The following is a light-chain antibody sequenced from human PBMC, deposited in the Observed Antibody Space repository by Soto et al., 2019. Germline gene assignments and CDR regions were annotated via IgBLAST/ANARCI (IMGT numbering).Light chain of an antibody. J-gene: IGKJ1*01. CDR1: QNIGIY. CDR2: GAS. CDR3: QHSYANPRT. V-gene: IGKV1-39*01. Sequence: DIQLTQSPSSLSASVGDRVTITCRASQNIGIYLNWYHQKAGKAPKLLVFGASTLQSGVPPRLSGSGSGTEFTLSIGSLQPEDFATYYCQHSYANPRTFGQGTKVDIK.